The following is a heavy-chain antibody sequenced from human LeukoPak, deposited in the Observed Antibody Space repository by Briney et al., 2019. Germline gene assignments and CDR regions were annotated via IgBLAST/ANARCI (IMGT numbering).Heavy chain of an antibody. CDR2: ITGDCNYI. V-gene: IGHV3-21*01. Sequence: GGSLRLSCAASGFTFNDYTMTWVRQAPGKGLEWVSSITGDCNYIFYADSVKGRFTISRDNAQNSLFLELNSLRGEDTAVYYCARSGNYFDYCGQGTLVTVSS. CDR1: GFTFNDYT. CDR3: ARSGNYFDY. J-gene: IGHJ4*02.